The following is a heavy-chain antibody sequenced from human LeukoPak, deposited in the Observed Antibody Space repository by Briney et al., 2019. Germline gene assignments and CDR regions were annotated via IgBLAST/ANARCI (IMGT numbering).Heavy chain of an antibody. CDR1: GFTFSSYS. J-gene: IGHJ4*02. D-gene: IGHD6-13*01. V-gene: IGHV3-21*01. Sequence: GGSLRLSCAASGFTFSSYSMNGVRQAPGKGLEGVSSISSSSSYIYYADSVKGRFTISRDNAKNSLYLQMNSLRAEDTAVYYCAREYSRYFDYWGQGTLVTVSS. CDR2: ISSSSSYI. CDR3: AREYSRYFDY.